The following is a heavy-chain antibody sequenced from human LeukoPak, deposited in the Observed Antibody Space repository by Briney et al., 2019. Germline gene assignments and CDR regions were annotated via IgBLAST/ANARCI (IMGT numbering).Heavy chain of an antibody. V-gene: IGHV4-38-2*01. J-gene: IGHJ4*02. CDR2: IYHSGST. Sequence: SETLSLTCAVSGYFISGGYYWGWIRQPPGKGLEWIGSIYHSGSTYYNPSLKSLVTISVDTSKNQFSLKLSSVTAADTAVYYCARWGSYGDYWGQGTLVTVSS. D-gene: IGHD1-26*01. CDR3: ARWGSYGDY. CDR1: GYFISGGYY.